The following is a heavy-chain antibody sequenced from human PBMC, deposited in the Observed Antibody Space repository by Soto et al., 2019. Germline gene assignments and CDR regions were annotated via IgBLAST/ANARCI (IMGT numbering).Heavy chain of an antibody. CDR2: ISYDGSNK. CDR1: VFTLSIYG. D-gene: IGHD2-15*01. Sequence: WEYLLLAWAPSVFTLSIYGMHWVREAPGKGLEWVAVISYDGSNKYYADSVKGPFTISRDNSKNTLYLQMNSLRAEDTAVHYCAKTSPKGGGHYYWGLGTLVTVSS. V-gene: IGHV3-30*18. CDR3: AKTSPKGGGHYY. J-gene: IGHJ4*02.